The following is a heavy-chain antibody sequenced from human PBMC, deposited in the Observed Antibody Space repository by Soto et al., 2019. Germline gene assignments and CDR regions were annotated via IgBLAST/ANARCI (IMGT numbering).Heavy chain of an antibody. Sequence: ASVKVGCKACGDTLTIYAIHWVRQTPGQRLEWMGWINAGNGNTKYSQKFQGRVTITRDTSASTAYMELSSLRSEDTAVYYCARVIGGLYYFDYWGQGTLVTVPQ. CDR1: GDTLTIYA. CDR2: INAGNGNT. J-gene: IGHJ4*02. CDR3: ARVIGGLYYFDY. D-gene: IGHD3-16*01. V-gene: IGHV1-3*01.